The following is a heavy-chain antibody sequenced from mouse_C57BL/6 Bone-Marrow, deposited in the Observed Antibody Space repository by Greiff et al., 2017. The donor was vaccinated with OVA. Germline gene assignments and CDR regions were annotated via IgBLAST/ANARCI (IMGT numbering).Heavy chain of an antibody. CDR1: GYTFTSYW. D-gene: IGHD2-4*01. Sequence: VQLQQPGAELVRPGSSVKLSCKASGYTFTSYWMHWVKQRPIQGLEWIGNIDPSDSETHYNQKFKDKATLTVDKSSSTAYMQLSSLTSEDSAVYYCATIYYDYDGGYYYAMDYWGQGTSVTVSS. CDR2: IDPSDSET. CDR3: ATIYYDYDGGYYYAMDY. J-gene: IGHJ4*01. V-gene: IGHV1-52*01.